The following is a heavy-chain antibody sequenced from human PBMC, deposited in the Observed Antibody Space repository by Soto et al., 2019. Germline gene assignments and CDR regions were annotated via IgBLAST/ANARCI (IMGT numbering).Heavy chain of an antibody. J-gene: IGHJ5*02. V-gene: IGHV1-8*01. CDR1: GYTFTSYD. CDR2: MNPNSGNT. D-gene: IGHD2-15*01. Sequence: VASVKVSCKASGYTFTSYDINWVRQATGQGLEWMGWMNPNSGNTGYAQKFQGRVTMTRNTSISTAYMELSSLRSEDTAVYYCARERGYCSGGSCYANWFDPWGQGTLVTVSS. CDR3: ARERGYCSGGSCYANWFDP.